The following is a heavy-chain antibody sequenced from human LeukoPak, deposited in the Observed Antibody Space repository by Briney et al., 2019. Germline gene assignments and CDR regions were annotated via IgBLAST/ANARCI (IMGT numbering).Heavy chain of an antibody. CDR2: IKQDGGDK. D-gene: IGHD3-10*01. J-gene: IGHJ2*01. Sequence: GGSLRLSCAASGFTFSSYWMSWVRQAPGKGLEWVANIKQDGGDKYYVDSVKGRFTIPRDNAKNSLYLQMNSLRAEDTAVYYCASDGSGSYYNTWYFDLWGRGTLVTVSS. CDR1: GFTFSSYW. CDR3: ASDGSGSYYNTWYFDL. V-gene: IGHV3-7*01.